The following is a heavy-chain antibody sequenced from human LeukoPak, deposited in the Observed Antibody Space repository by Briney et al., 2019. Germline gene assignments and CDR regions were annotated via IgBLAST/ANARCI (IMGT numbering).Heavy chain of an antibody. CDR3: ARVMVAGKLDY. J-gene: IGHJ4*02. CDR2: INPNSGGT. V-gene: IGHV1-2*06. Sequence: ASVKVSCKASGGTFSSYAISWVRQAPGQGLEWMGRINPNSGGTNYAQKFQGRVTMTRDTSISTAYMELSRLRSDDTAVYYCARVMVAGKLDYWGQGTLVTVSS. CDR1: GGTFSSYA. D-gene: IGHD6-19*01.